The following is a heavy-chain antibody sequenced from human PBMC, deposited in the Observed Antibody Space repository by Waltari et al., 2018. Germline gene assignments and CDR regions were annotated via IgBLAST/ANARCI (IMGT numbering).Heavy chain of an antibody. Sequence: QVQLQESGPGLVKPSETLSLTCTVSGGSISSHYWSWIRPPTGKGLEWIGYIYYSGSTNYNPSLKSRVTISVDTSKNQFSLKLSSVTAADTAVYYCARDSGSGWITWFDPWGQGTLVTVSS. V-gene: IGHV4-59*11. J-gene: IGHJ5*02. CDR3: ARDSGSGWITWFDP. CDR2: IYYSGST. CDR1: GGSISSHY. D-gene: IGHD6-19*01.